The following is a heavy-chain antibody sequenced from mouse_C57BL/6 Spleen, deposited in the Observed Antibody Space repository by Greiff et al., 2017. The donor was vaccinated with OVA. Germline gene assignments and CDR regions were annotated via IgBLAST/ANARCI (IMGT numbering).Heavy chain of an antibody. CDR1: GYTFTSYW. J-gene: IGHJ3*01. V-gene: IGHV1-7*01. Sequence: QVHVKQSGAELAKPGASVKLSCKASGYTFTSYWMHWVKQRPGQGLEWIGYINPSSGYTKYNQKFKDKATLTADKSSSTAYMQLSSLTYEDSAVYYCAEGSSWFAYWGQGTLVTVSA. D-gene: IGHD1-1*01. CDR3: AEGSSWFAY. CDR2: INPSSGYT.